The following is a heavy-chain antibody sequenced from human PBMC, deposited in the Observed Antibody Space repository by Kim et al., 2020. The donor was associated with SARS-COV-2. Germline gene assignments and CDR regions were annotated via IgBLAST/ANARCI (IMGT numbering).Heavy chain of an antibody. CDR1: GGTFSSYA. D-gene: IGHD1-1*01. V-gene: IGHV1-69*04. CDR3: ATLPRTGTTFGGWVDY. J-gene: IGHJ4*02. CDR2: IIPILGIA. Sequence: SVKVSCKASGGTFSSYAISWVRQAPGQGLEWMGRIIPILGIANYAQKFQGRVTITADKSTSTAYMELSSLRSEDTAVYYCATLPRTGTTFGGWVDYWGQGTLVTVSS.